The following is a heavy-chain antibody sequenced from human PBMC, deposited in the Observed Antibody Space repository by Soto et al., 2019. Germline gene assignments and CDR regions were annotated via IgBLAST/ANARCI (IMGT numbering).Heavy chain of an antibody. CDR3: AKGVVREPAYFDY. Sequence: GGSLRLSSSVSGFTFSAFAMYWVRKVPGKGLEWVALISYDGRNEDYAESVRGRFTISRDNSKNTLYLDMDRLSAEDSAVYFCAKGVVREPAYFDYWGQGTLVTVSS. CDR2: ISYDGRNE. D-gene: IGHD3-10*01. CDR1: GFTFSAFA. J-gene: IGHJ4*02. V-gene: IGHV3-30*18.